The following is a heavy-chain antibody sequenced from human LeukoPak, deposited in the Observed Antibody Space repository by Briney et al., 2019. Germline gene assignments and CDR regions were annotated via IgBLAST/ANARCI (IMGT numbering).Heavy chain of an antibody. CDR2: IKQDGSEE. J-gene: IGHJ3*02. CDR1: GFKFSDYW. D-gene: IGHD3-22*01. Sequence: GGSLRLSCAASGFKFSDYWMSWVRQAPGKGLEWVVNIKQDGSEENYVDSLRGRFTISRDNAKNSIYLQMNSLRADDTAVYYCARERYYYDSIAYNHYFCGFDIWGRGTSVTVSS. V-gene: IGHV3-7*01. CDR3: ARERYYYDSIAYNHYFCGFDI.